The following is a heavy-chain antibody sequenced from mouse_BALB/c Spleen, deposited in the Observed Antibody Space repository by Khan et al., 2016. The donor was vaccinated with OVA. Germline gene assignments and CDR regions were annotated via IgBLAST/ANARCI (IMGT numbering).Heavy chain of an antibody. CDR3: TRYRIDY. Sequence: QVQLKQSGAELAKPGASVKMSCKASGYTFTTYWMHWVKQRPGQGLEWIGYIIPTSGYTDYNDTFKARTTLTADKSFSLAYNQLNSLTSEDSAVYYCTRYRIDYWGQGTTLTVSS. J-gene: IGHJ2*01. D-gene: IGHD2-12*01. CDR2: IIPTSGYT. V-gene: IGHV1-7*01. CDR1: GYTFTTYW.